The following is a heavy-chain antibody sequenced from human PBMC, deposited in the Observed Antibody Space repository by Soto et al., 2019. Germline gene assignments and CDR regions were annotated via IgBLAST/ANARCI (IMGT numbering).Heavy chain of an antibody. J-gene: IGHJ4*02. Sequence: QVQLQQWGAGLLKPSETLSLTCAVYGGTFRGYYWSWIRQPPGKGLEWIGEINHSGSTNYNPSLKSRVTISVDTSENQFALKLSSVTAADTAVYSCARKGTTGLLDYWGQGTLVTVFS. CDR2: INHSGST. CDR1: GGTFRGYY. V-gene: IGHV4-34*01. D-gene: IGHD4-17*01. CDR3: ARKGTTGLLDY.